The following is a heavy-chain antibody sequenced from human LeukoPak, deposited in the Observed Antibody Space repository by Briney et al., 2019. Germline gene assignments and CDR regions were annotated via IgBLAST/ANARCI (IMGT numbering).Heavy chain of an antibody. Sequence: PGGSLRLSCAASGFTFSDYYMSWIRQAPGKGLEWVSYISSSGSTIYYADSVKGRFIISRDNAKNSLYLQMNSLRAEDTAVYDCARVGRGSSGWYYFDYWGQGTLVTVSS. CDR2: ISSSGSTI. CDR3: ARVGRGSSGWYYFDY. V-gene: IGHV3-11*04. J-gene: IGHJ4*02. CDR1: GFTFSDYY. D-gene: IGHD6-19*01.